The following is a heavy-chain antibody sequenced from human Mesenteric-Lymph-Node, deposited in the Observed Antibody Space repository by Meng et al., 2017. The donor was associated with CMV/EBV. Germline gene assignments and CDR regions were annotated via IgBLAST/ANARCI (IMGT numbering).Heavy chain of an antibody. CDR2: IIPFLGIA. D-gene: IGHD6-13*01. V-gene: IGHV1-69*02. Sequence: VQLLHAGSELKKPGSSVKVSWKASGGTFSSYTISWVRQAPGQGLEWMGRIIPFLGIANYAQKFQGRVTITADKSTSTAYMELSSLRSEDTAVYYCAGGIAAAGSRWFDPWGQGTLVTVSS. J-gene: IGHJ5*02. CDR1: GGTFSSYT. CDR3: AGGIAAAGSRWFDP.